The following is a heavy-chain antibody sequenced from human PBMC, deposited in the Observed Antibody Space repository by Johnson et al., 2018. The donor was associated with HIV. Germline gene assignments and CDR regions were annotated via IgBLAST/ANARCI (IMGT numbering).Heavy chain of an antibody. D-gene: IGHD6-13*01. V-gene: IGHV3-7*01. J-gene: IGHJ3*02. CDR2: IKQDGSER. CDR1: GFSFSNYA. CDR3: AGGVIAGAGSWGAFDI. Sequence: VQLVESGGGVVQPGGSLRLSCAASGFSFSNYAMHWVRQAPGKGLEWVTNIKQDGSERYYVDSVKGRFTISRDNAQNSLYLQMNSLRPEDTAVYYCAGGVIAGAGSWGAFDIWGQGTMVTVSS.